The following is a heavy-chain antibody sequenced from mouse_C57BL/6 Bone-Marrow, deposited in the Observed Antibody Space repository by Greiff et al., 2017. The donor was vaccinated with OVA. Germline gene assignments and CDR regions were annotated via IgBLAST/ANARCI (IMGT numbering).Heavy chain of an antibody. V-gene: IGHV5-12*01. Sequence: EVKLEESGGGLVQPGGSLKLSCAASGFTFSDYYMYWVRQTPEKRLEWVAYISNGGGSTYYPDTVKGRFTISRDNAKNTLYLQMSRLKSEDTAMYYCARRGYGNYEGYFDYWGQGTTLTVSS. CDR1: GFTFSDYY. D-gene: IGHD2-10*02. CDR2: ISNGGGST. J-gene: IGHJ2*01. CDR3: ARRGYGNYEGYFDY.